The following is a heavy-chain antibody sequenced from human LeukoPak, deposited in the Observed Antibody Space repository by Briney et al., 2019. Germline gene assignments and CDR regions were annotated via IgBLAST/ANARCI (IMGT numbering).Heavy chain of an antibody. V-gene: IGHV3-23*01. D-gene: IGHD4-23*01. CDR2: VSGSGGST. CDR1: GFNFRSFA. CDR3: AKGRGHRGKLIGDFDF. J-gene: IGHJ4*02. Sequence: GGSLRLSCAASGFNFRSFALSWVRQAPGKGLEWVSAVSGSGGSTYYTDSVRGRLTISRDNSKSTLYLQMNSLRVEDTAVYYCAKGRGHRGKLIGDFDFWGQGALVTVSS.